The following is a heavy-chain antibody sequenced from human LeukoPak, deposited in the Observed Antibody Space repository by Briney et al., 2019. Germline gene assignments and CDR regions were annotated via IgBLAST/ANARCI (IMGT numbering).Heavy chain of an antibody. J-gene: IGHJ4*02. V-gene: IGHV4-59*01. D-gene: IGHD1-26*01. CDR1: GGSISRYY. Sequence: SETLSLTCTVSGGSISRYYWSWIRQPPGKGLEWIGYIYYSGSTNYNSFLKGRVTISVDTSKNQFSLKLSSLIAADTAVYYCARTREWDLRYYFDSWGQGSLVTVSS. CDR2: IYYSGST. CDR3: ARTREWDLRYYFDS.